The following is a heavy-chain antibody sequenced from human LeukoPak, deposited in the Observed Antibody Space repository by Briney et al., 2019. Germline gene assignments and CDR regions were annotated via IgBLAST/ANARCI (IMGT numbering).Heavy chain of an antibody. CDR2: ISYDGSNK. Sequence: PGGSLRLSCAASGFTFSSYGMHWVRQAPGKGLEWVAVISYDGSNKYYADSVKGRFTISRDNSKNTLYLQMNSLRAEDTAVYYCARPYYYDSSGYYAHVGYFDYWGQGTLVTVSS. J-gene: IGHJ4*02. CDR3: ARPYYYDSSGYYAHVGYFDY. CDR1: GFTFSSYG. D-gene: IGHD3-22*01. V-gene: IGHV3-30*03.